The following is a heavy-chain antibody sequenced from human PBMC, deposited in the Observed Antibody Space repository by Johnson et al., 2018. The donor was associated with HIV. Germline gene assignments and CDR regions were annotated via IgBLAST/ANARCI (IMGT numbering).Heavy chain of an antibody. Sequence: QVQLVESGGGVVQPGGSLRLSCAASGFTFSSYGMHWVRQAPGKGLEWVAFIRYDGSNKYYADSVKGRFTISRDNSKNTLYLQMNSLRAEDPAVYYCAREGAAAGPTDAFDIWGQGTMVTVSS. CDR2: IRYDGSNK. V-gene: IGHV3-30*02. CDR1: GFTFSSYG. CDR3: AREGAAAGPTDAFDI. D-gene: IGHD6-13*01. J-gene: IGHJ3*02.